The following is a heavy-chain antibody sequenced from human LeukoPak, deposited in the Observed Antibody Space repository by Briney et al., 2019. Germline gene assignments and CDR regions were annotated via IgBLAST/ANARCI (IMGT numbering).Heavy chain of an antibody. D-gene: IGHD6-13*01. V-gene: IGHV4-61*08. CDR1: GGSISSGGYY. J-gene: IGHJ4*02. Sequence: PSETLSLTCTVSGGSISSGGYYWSWIRQHPGKGLEWIGYIYYSGGTNYNPSLKSRGTISVDTSKNQFSLKLSSVTAADTAVYYCARDRVAAASLDYWGQGTLVTVSS. CDR2: IYYSGGT. CDR3: ARDRVAAASLDY.